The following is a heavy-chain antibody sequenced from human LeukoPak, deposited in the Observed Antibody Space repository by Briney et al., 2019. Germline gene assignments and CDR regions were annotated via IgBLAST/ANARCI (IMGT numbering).Heavy chain of an antibody. CDR1: GYTFTSYA. Sequence: ASVKVSCKASGYTFTSYAISWVRQAPGQGLEWMGWISAYNGNRNYVQKLQGRVTMTTDTSTSTAYMELRSLRSDDTAVYYCARDSSAMVPNYFDYWGQGTLVTVSS. CDR3: ARDSSAMVPNYFDY. V-gene: IGHV1-18*01. J-gene: IGHJ4*02. CDR2: ISAYNGNR. D-gene: IGHD5-18*01.